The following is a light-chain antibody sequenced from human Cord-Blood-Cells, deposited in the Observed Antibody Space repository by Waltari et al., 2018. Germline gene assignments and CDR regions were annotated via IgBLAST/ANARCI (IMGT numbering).Light chain of an antibody. CDR1: SPHIGAGYD. CDR3: QSYDSSLSGSHVV. J-gene: IGLJ2*01. CDR2: GNS. Sequence: QSVLTQPPSVSGAPGQRVTISCTGSSPHIGAGYDVHWYQQLPGTAPKLLIYGNSNRPSGVPDRFSGSKSGTSASLAITGLQAEDEADYYCQSYDSSLSGSHVVFGGGTKLTVL. V-gene: IGLV1-40*01.